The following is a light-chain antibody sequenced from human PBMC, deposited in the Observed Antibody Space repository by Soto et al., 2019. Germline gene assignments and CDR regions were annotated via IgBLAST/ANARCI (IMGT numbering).Light chain of an antibody. J-gene: IGLJ1*01. V-gene: IGLV2-14*03. CDR1: SSDVGGYDY. CDR2: DVN. CDR3: SSYTDSSNYV. Sequence: QSALTQPASVSGSPGQSITISCTGTSSDVGGYDYVSWYQQHPGKAPKVIIYDVNNRPSGVSSRLSGSKSGNTASLSISGLQAEDEADYYCSSYTDSSNYVFGTGTKVTVL.